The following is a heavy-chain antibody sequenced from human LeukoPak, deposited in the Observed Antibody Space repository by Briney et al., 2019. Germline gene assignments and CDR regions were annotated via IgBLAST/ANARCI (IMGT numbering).Heavy chain of an antibody. Sequence: ASVKVSCKASGYTFIDYYIHWVRQAPGPGLEWMGWINPRTGGPKYAQKFQGRLTMTRDTSINTVYMELTRLTTDDTAVYYCARNQMAKNWFDPWGRGTLITVSS. CDR3: ARNQMAKNWFDP. J-gene: IGHJ5*02. D-gene: IGHD2-8*01. CDR2: INPRTGGP. CDR1: GYTFIDYY. V-gene: IGHV1-2*02.